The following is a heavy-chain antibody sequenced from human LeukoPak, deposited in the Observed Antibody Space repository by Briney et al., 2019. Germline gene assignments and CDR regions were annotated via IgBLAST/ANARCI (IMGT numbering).Heavy chain of an antibody. Sequence: PSGTLSLTCTVSGGSISSYYWSWIRQPAGKGLEWIGRIYTSGSTNYNPSLKSRVTISVDTSKNQFSLKLSSVTAADTAVYYCARGPSRGIAAAGSTFDTWGQGTMVTVSS. V-gene: IGHV4-4*07. CDR1: GGSISSYY. CDR3: ARGPSRGIAAAGSTFDT. CDR2: IYTSGST. D-gene: IGHD6-13*01. J-gene: IGHJ3*02.